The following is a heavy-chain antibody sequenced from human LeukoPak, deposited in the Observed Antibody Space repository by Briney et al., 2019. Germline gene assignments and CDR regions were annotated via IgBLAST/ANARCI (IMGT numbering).Heavy chain of an antibody. CDR3: AQLVTKVRGSRGEPFDY. CDR2: ISGSGGST. Sequence: GGSLRLSCAASGFTFSSYAMSWVRQARGKGLKWVSAISGSGGSTYYADSVKGRFTISRDNSKNTLYLQMNSLRAEDTAVYYCAQLVTKVRGSRGEPFDYGGQGTLVTVSS. CDR1: GFTFSSYA. D-gene: IGHD3-10*01. J-gene: IGHJ4*02. V-gene: IGHV3-23*01.